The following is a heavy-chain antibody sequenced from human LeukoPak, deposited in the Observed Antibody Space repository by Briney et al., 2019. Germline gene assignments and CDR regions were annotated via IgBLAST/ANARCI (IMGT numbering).Heavy chain of an antibody. D-gene: IGHD2-15*01. V-gene: IGHV3-7*01. CDR3: ARGVRHSYY. CDR2: IKEDGSEK. CDR1: GFTFSGYW. J-gene: IGHJ4*02. Sequence: GGSLRLSCAASGFTFSGYWMTWVRQAPGKGLEWVANIKEDGSEKYYVDSVKGRFTISRDNAKNSLSLQMDSLGVEDTAVYYCARGVRHSYYWGQGTLVTVSS.